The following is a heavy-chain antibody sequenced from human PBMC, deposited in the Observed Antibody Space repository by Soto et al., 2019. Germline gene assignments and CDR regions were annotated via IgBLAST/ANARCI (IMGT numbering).Heavy chain of an antibody. D-gene: IGHD2-21*02. CDR3: ARDHLILPAHDFFYGSDV. J-gene: IGHJ6*02. V-gene: IGHV3-7*03. CDR1: GFTLSMYS. Sequence: DVQLKESGGGLVQPGQSLRLSCEVSGFTLSMYSMTWVRQAAGKGLEWVAKIPQDGSDGHYLDSVKGRFTISRDNAKNSVYPQMNSLRADDTAVYYCARDHLILPAHDFFYGSDVWGQGAKVTVSS. CDR2: IPQDGSDG.